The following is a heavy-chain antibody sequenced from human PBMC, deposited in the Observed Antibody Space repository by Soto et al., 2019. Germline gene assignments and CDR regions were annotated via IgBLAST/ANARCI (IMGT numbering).Heavy chain of an antibody. V-gene: IGHV3-30-3*01. D-gene: IGHD1-7*01. CDR2: ISYDGSNK. CDR3: ASDQGGTTLYYHGMDV. Sequence: QVQLVESGGGVVQPGRSLRLSCAASGFTFSSYAMHWVRQAPGQGLEWVALISYDGSNKYYADSVKGRFTISRDNSKNTLYLHMNSLRPEDTVVYHCASDQGGTTLYYHGMDVWGQGTTVTVSS. J-gene: IGHJ6*02. CDR1: GFTFSSYA.